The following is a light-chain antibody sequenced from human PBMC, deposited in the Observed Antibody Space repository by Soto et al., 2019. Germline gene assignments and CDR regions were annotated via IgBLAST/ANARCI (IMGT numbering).Light chain of an antibody. J-gene: IGKJ1*01. Sequence: EVVMTQSPAALSVSPGERATLSCRAGESVSSDLAWYQHKPGQSPRLLIYHASARATGVPARISGSGSGTEFTLTISSLQSEDFAVYYCQQYSHWPRTFGQGTKVEVK. CDR3: QQYSHWPRT. CDR2: HAS. CDR1: ESVSSD. V-gene: IGKV3-15*01.